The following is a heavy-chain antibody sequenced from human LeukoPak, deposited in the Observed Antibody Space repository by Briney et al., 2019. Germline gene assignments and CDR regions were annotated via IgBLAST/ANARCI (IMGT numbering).Heavy chain of an antibody. Sequence: GGSLRLSCAASRFTFSSYFMSWVRQAPGKGLEWVSAISGSGGSTYYADSVKGRFTISRDNSKNTLYLQMNSLRAEDTAVYYCAKGDYGAHRDGFFDYWGQGTLVTVSS. CDR2: ISGSGGST. J-gene: IGHJ4*02. CDR1: RFTFSSYF. V-gene: IGHV3-23*01. CDR3: AKGDYGAHRDGFFDY. D-gene: IGHD4-17*01.